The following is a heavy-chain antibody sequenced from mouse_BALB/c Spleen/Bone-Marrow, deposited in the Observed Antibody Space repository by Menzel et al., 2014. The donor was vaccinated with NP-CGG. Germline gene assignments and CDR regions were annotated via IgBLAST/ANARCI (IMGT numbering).Heavy chain of an antibody. J-gene: IGHJ2*01. CDR1: GFTFSSFG. D-gene: IGHD4-1*01. CDR3: TRGGNWDDFDY. V-gene: IGHV5-17*02. CDR2: ISSGSSTI. Sequence: VQLQQSGGGLVQPGGSRKLSCAASGFTFSSFGMHWVRQAPEKGLEWVAYISSGSSTIFYADTVKGRFTVSRDNPKNNLFLQMTSLRSEDTAMYYCTRGGNWDDFDYRGQGTTLTVSS.